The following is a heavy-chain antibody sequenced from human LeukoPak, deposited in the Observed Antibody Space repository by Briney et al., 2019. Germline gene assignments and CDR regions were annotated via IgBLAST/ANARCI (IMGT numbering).Heavy chain of an antibody. Sequence: PGGSLRLSCAASGFTFSTYTMNWVRQAPGKGLEWVSSITSSSSYIYYADSVKGRFTISRDNAKNSLYLQMNSLRAEDTAVYYCARDQATVVTPDLDYWGQGTLVTVSS. J-gene: IGHJ4*02. D-gene: IGHD4-23*01. CDR1: GFTFSTYT. V-gene: IGHV3-21*01. CDR3: ARDQATVVTPDLDY. CDR2: ITSSSSYI.